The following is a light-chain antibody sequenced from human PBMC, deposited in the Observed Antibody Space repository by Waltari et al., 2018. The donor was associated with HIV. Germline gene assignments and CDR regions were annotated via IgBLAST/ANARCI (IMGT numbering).Light chain of an antibody. Sequence: DIVMTQSTDSLAVSLGERATINRKSSRSVFLSYNNKNYLAWYRQKPGQPPKLLIYWASTRESGVPDRVSGRGDGKDFTLTSSRLQDEDVAGDDCQEEDSRNPTFGQGTKVEIK. CDR1: RSVFLSYNNKNY. CDR3: QEEDSRNPT. J-gene: IGKJ1*01. V-gene: IGKV4-1*01. CDR2: WAS.